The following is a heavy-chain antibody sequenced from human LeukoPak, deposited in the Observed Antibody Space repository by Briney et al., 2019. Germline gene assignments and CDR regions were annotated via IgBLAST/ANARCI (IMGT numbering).Heavy chain of an antibody. V-gene: IGHV4-30-2*01. D-gene: IGHD5-12*01. CDR1: GGSIGSGGYS. CDR3: ASAWGGYDSVGSLHYGMDV. CDR2: IYHSGST. J-gene: IGHJ6*04. Sequence: SQTLSLTCAVSGGSIGSGGYSWSWIRQPPGKGLEWIGYIYHSGSTYYNPSLKSRVTISVDRSKNQFSLKLSSVTAADTAVYYCASAWGGYDSVGSLHYGMDVWGKGTTVTVSS.